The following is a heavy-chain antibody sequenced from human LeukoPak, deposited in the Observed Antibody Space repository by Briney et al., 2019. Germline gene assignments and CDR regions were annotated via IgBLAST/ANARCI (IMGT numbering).Heavy chain of an antibody. CDR2: IIPIFGTA. Sequence: SVKVSCKASGGTFSSYAISWVRQALGQGLEWMGGIIPIFGTANYAQKFQGRVTITADESTSTAYMELSSLRSEDTAVYYCARGAIAAAGTGGYFDYWGQGTLVTVSS. CDR3: ARGAIAAAGTGGYFDY. V-gene: IGHV1-69*01. J-gene: IGHJ4*02. CDR1: GGTFSSYA. D-gene: IGHD6-13*01.